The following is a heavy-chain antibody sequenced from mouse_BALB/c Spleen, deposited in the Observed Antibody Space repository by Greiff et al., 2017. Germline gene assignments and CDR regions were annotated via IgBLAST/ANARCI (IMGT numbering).Heavy chain of an antibody. J-gene: IGHJ4*01. Sequence: EVMLVASGGGLVQPGGSLKLSCAASGFTFSSYTMSWVRQTPEKRLEWVAYISNGGGSTYYPDTVKGRFTISRDNAKNTLYLQMSSLKSEDTAMYYCARRYYDYDEGYYYAMDYWGQGTSVTVSS. D-gene: IGHD2-4*01. CDR1: GFTFSSYT. V-gene: IGHV5-12-2*01. CDR2: ISNGGGST. CDR3: ARRYYDYDEGYYYAMDY.